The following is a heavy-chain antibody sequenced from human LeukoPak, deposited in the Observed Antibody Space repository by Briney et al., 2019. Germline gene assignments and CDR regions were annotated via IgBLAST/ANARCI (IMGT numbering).Heavy chain of an antibody. V-gene: IGHV4-34*01. CDR1: GGSFSGYY. D-gene: IGHD2-2*01. CDR3: ARGPYCSSTSCYAYVDTAMVNFDY. Sequence: SSETLSLTCAVYGGSFSGYYWSWIRQPPGKGLEWIGEINHSGSTNYNPSLKSRVTISVDTSKNQFSLKLSSVTAADTAVYYCARGPYCSSTSCYAYVDTAMVNFDYWGQGTLVTVSS. J-gene: IGHJ4*02. CDR2: INHSGST.